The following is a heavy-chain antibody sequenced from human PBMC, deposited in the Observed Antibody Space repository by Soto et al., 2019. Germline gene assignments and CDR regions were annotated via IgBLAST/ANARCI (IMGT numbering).Heavy chain of an antibody. Sequence: GGSRILSATASGFTFSSDAMSWVRQAPGKGLEWVSAISAGGNSTNYAYSVKGRFTLSRANSKHTLYLQMNSQGAEDTAVYYCVNTRLVRLADYDMDVWGQGTPVTVSS. V-gene: IGHV3-23*01. J-gene: IGHJ6*01. CDR3: VNTRLVRLADYDMDV. CDR2: ISAGGNST. CDR1: GFTFSSDA.